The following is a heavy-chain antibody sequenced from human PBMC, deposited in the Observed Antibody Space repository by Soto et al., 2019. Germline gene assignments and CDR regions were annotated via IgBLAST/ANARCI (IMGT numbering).Heavy chain of an antibody. J-gene: IGHJ3*01. CDR1: GFTFEAYS. CDR2: ISGDSGSS. CDR3: TKRRSARPGFDAFDL. Sequence: GGSLRLSCAASGFTFEAYSLHWVRQLPGKGLEWVAGISGDSGSSGYADSVRGRFTVSRDNAKNSLFPQMSSLSPEDTALYYCTKRRSARPGFDAFDLWGQGTMVTVSS. V-gene: IGHV3-9*01.